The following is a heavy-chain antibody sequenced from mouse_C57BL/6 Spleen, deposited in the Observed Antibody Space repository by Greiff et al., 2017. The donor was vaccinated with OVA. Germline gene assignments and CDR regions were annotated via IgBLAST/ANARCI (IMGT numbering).Heavy chain of an antibody. D-gene: IGHD1-1*01. J-gene: IGHJ4*01. CDR1: GYSFTGYY. CDR2: INPSTGGT. Sequence: EVQLQQSGPELVKPGASVKISCKASGYSFTGYYMNWVKQSPEKSLEWIGEINPSTGGTTYNQKFKAKATLTVDKSSSTAYMQLKSLTSEDSAVYYCARSDYYGKDAMDYWGQGTSVTVSS. V-gene: IGHV1-42*01. CDR3: ARSDYYGKDAMDY.